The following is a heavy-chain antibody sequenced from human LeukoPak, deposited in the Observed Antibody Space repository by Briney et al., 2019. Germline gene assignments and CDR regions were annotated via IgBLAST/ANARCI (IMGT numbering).Heavy chain of an antibody. CDR1: GYTFSTYW. J-gene: IGHJ4*02. D-gene: IGHD1-26*01. Sequence: GESLKISCKASGYTFSTYWIAWVRQMPGKGLEWMGIIYPGDSDTRYSPSFQGQVTISADESISTAYLQWSSLKASDTAMYYCARVSIVGATHFDYWGQGTLVTVSS. CDR3: ARVSIVGATHFDY. V-gene: IGHV5-51*01. CDR2: IYPGDSDT.